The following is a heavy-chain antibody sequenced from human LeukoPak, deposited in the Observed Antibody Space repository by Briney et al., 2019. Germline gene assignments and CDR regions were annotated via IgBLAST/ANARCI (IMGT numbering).Heavy chain of an antibody. V-gene: IGHV1-18*01. CDR2: ISAYNGNT. Sequence: ASVKVSCKGSGYTFTSYGISWVRQAPGQGLEWMGWISAYNGNTNYAQKVQVRVTMTKDTSTSTAYLQMRRLRSDDTAVYYCARELEDYYYGMDVWGQGTTVPVSS. CDR3: ARELEDYYYGMDV. CDR1: GYTFTSYG. J-gene: IGHJ6*02. D-gene: IGHD1-1*01.